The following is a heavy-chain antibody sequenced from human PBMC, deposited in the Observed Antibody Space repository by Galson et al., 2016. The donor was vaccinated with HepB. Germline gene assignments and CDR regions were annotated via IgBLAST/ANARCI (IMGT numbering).Heavy chain of an antibody. J-gene: IGHJ4*02. CDR1: GFTVSSNY. D-gene: IGHD4-17*01. V-gene: IGHV3-66*02. CDR3: ARGVYGDHGWFDY. CDR2: IYSGGTT. Sequence: SLSLSCAASGFTVSSNYMTWVRQAPGKGLEYVSVIYSGGTTYHADSVKGRFTISRDNSKNTLLLQMNTLRAEDTAVYYCARGVYGDHGWFDYWGQGTLVTVSS.